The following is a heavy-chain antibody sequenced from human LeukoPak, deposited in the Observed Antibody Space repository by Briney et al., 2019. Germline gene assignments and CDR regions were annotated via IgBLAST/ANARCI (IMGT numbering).Heavy chain of an antibody. CDR3: ASRKLGNDY. J-gene: IGHJ4*02. CDR2: IYTSGST. D-gene: IGHD7-27*01. Sequence: SETLSLTCAVYGGSFSGYYWSWIRQPAGKGLEWIGRIYTSGSTNYNPSLKSRVTISADTSQNQFSLKLSSVTAADTAVYYCASRKLGNDYWGQGTLVTVSS. V-gene: IGHV4-59*10. CDR1: GGSFSGYY.